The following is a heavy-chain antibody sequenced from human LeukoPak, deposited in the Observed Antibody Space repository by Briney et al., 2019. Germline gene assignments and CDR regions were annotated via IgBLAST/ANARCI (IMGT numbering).Heavy chain of an antibody. CDR1: GFTFSSYA. V-gene: IGHV3-23*01. Sequence: PGGSLRLSCAASGFTFSSYAMSWVRQAPGKGLEWVSAISGSGGSTYYADSVKGRFTISRDNSKNTLYLQMNSLRAEDTAVYYRAKVHEPERNIAVAGLYYFDYWGQGTLVTVSS. D-gene: IGHD6-19*01. CDR2: ISGSGGST. J-gene: IGHJ4*02. CDR3: AKVHEPERNIAVAGLYYFDY.